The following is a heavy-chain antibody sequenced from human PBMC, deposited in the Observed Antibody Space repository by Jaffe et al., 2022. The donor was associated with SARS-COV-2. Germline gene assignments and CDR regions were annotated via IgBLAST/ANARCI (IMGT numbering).Heavy chain of an antibody. J-gene: IGHJ4*02. V-gene: IGHV1-58*02. D-gene: IGHD6-13*01. CDR1: GFTFTSAA. CDR2: IAVGSTNT. Sequence: QMQLVQSGPEVKKPGTSVKVSCKASGFTFTSAAMQWVRQAHGQRLEWIGWIAVGSTNTNYAQKFQGRVTITRDVSTSTAYMELSSLRSDDTAVYYCAAGSGIWGQGTLVTVSS. CDR3: AAGSGI.